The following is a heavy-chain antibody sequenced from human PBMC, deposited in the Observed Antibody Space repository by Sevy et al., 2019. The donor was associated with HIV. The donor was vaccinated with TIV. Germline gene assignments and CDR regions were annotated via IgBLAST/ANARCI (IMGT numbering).Heavy chain of an antibody. D-gene: IGHD4-17*01. V-gene: IGHV4-39*01. J-gene: IGHJ5*02. CDR1: GGSISSNSYY. CDR3: ARPNYGDYSNYFDP. Sequence: SQTLSLTCTVSGGSISSNSYYWVWIRQPPGKGLEWIGSIYYSGTTYYNPSLKSRVTISIDTSKTQFSLKLSSVTAVDTAIFYCARPNYGDYSNYFDPWGQGSLVTVSS. CDR2: IYYSGTT.